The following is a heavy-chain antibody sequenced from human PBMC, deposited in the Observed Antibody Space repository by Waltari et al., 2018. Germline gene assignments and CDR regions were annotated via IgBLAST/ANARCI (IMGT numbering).Heavy chain of an antibody. Sequence: QVQLVQSGAEVKKPGASVKVSCKASGYTFTGYYMHWVRQAPGQGLEWMGRINPNSGGTNYAQKFQGRVTMTRATSISTAYMELSSLRSDDPAVYYCARDTVAAAGYTHDYWGQGTLVTVSS. D-gene: IGHD6-13*01. CDR2: INPNSGGT. V-gene: IGHV1-2*06. J-gene: IGHJ4*02. CDR3: ARDTVAAAGYTHDY. CDR1: GYTFTGYY.